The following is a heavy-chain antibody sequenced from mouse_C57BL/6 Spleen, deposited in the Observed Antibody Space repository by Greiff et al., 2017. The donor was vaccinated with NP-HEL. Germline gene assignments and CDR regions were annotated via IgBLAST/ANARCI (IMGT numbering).Heavy chain of an antibody. CDR1: GYTFTSYW. V-gene: IGHV1-53*01. J-gene: IGHJ1*03. D-gene: IGHD1-1*01. CDR3: ARWGITTVPYWYFDV. CDR2: INPSNGGT. Sequence: QVQLQQPGTELVKPGASVKLSCKASGYTFTSYWMHWVKQRPGQGLEWIGNINPSNGGTNYNEKFKSKATLTVDKSSSTAYMQLSSLTSEDSAVYYCARWGITTVPYWYFDVWGTGTTVTVSS.